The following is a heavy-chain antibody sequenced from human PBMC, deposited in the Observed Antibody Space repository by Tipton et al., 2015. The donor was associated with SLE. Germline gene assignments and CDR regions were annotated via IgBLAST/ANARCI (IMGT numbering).Heavy chain of an antibody. CDR1: GGSISSYY. V-gene: IGHV4-59*08. Sequence: TLSLTCTDSGGSISSYYWSWIRQRPGKGLEWFGYIYYSGGTNYNPSLKSRVTISVDTSKNQFSLKLSSVTAADTAVYYCARPRIVGATSPFDYWGQGTLVTVSS. D-gene: IGHD1-26*01. CDR2: IYYSGGT. J-gene: IGHJ4*02. CDR3: ARPRIVGATSPFDY.